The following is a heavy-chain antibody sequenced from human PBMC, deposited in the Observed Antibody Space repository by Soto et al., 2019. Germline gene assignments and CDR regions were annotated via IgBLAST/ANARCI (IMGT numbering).Heavy chain of an antibody. CDR3: ARDPGVYRWADYGMDV. D-gene: IGHD3-16*02. V-gene: IGHV1-18*01. CDR1: GYTFTSYG. CDR2: ISAYNGNT. J-gene: IGHJ6*02. Sequence: QVQLVQSGAEVKKPGASVKVSCKASGYTFTSYGISWVRQAPGQGLEWMGWISAYNGNTNYAQKLQGRVTMTTDTSTSTAYIELMSLRSDDTAVYYCARDPGVYRWADYGMDVWGQGTTVTVSS.